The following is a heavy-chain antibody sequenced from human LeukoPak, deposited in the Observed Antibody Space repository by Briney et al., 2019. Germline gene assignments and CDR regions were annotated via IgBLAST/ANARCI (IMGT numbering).Heavy chain of an antibody. J-gene: IGHJ4*02. CDR3: ARVGYSYGSYYFVY. CDR2: INGDASST. D-gene: IGHD5-18*01. Sequence: PGGALRLSCAASVFTFSIYWMHWVREAPGKGLVWVSRINGDASSTTYADCVKGRFPISRETARNPLYLQMNNLSAEDTAVYYCARVGYSYGSYYFVYWGQGTVVSVSS. V-gene: IGHV3-74*01. CDR1: VFTFSIYW.